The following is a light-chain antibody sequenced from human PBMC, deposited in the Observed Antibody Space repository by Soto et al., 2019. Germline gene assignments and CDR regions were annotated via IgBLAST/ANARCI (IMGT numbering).Light chain of an antibody. CDR1: QSLLHSTGYTS. J-gene: IGKJ5*01. Sequence: EIVMTQSPLSLPVTPGEPASSSCRSIQSLLHSTGYTSWAWYVQTPGQSPQLLSCLGSNRAPGVPDRFSGSGSGTDFTLTISRVEAEDVWVYYCTQSRQAPPITFGLGTRLEIK. CDR3: TQSRQAPPIT. V-gene: IGKV2-28*01. CDR2: LGS.